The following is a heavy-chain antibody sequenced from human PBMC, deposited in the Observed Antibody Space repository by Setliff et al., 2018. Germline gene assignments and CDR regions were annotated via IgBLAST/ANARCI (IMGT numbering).Heavy chain of an antibody. V-gene: IGHV4-34*01. D-gene: IGHD1-26*01. Sequence: PSETLSLTCAVYGGSFSGYYWSWIRQPPGKGLEWIGEINHSGSTNYNPSLKSRVTLSVDTSNNQFSLKVSPGTAADTAVYYCARARPNRYGGSDEYFYMDVWGKGTTVTVSS. CDR2: INHSGST. CDR3: ARARPNRYGGSDEYFYMDV. CDR1: GGSFSGYY. J-gene: IGHJ6*03.